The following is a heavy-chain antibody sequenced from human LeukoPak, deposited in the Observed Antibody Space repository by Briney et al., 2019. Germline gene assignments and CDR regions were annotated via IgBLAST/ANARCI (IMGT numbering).Heavy chain of an antibody. CDR1: GFTFSSYP. Sequence: GGSLRLSCSASGFTFSSYPMHWVGQAPGKGLEYVSAISSNGGSTYYADSVKGRFTISRDNSKNTLYLQMSSLRAEDTAVYYCVKGSLYCGSDCYFDYWGQGTLVTVSS. J-gene: IGHJ4*02. D-gene: IGHD2-21*02. V-gene: IGHV3-64D*09. CDR3: VKGSLYCGSDCYFDY. CDR2: ISSNGGST.